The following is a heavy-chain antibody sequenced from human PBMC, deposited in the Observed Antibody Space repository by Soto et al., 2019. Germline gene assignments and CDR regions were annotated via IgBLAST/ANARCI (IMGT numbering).Heavy chain of an antibody. CDR1: GITFSSYA. CDR2: ISGSGGST. J-gene: IGHJ4*02. D-gene: IGHD4-17*01. CDR3: AKSDGDYFDF. V-gene: IGHV3-23*01. Sequence: EVQLLESGGGLVQPGGSLRLSCAASGITFSSYAMSWVRQAPGKGLEWVSGISGSGGSTYYAHSVKGRFTLSRDNSKNTLYLQMNSLRAEDTAVYYCAKSDGDYFDFWAQGTLVTFSS.